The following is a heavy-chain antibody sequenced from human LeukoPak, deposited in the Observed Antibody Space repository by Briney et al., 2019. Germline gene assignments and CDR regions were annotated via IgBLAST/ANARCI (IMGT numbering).Heavy chain of an antibody. V-gene: IGHV3-48*03. J-gene: IGHJ3*02. CDR2: ISSSGSTI. CDR3: ARGGSYSSNAFDI. D-gene: IGHD1-26*01. Sequence: GGSLRLSCAASGFTFSSYEMNWVRQAPGKGLEWVSYISSSGSTIYYADFVKGRFTISRDNAKSTLYLQMNSLRVEDTAVYYCARGGSYSSNAFDIWGQGTMVTVSS. CDR1: GFTFSSYE.